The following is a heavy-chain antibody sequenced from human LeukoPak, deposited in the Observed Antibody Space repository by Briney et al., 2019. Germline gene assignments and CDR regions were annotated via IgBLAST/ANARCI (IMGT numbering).Heavy chain of an antibody. Sequence: GESLKISCKGSGYSFSNYWIGWVRQMPGKGLEWMGIIYPGDSDTRYSPSFQGQVTISADKSISTAYLQWSSLKTSDTAMYYCARYSGSPERWFDPWGQGTLVTVSS. V-gene: IGHV5-51*01. D-gene: IGHD1-26*01. CDR1: GYSFSNYW. J-gene: IGHJ5*02. CDR2: IYPGDSDT. CDR3: ARYSGSPERWFDP.